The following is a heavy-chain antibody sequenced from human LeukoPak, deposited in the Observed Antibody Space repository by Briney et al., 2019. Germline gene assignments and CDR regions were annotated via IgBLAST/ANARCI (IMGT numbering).Heavy chain of an antibody. CDR3: AAPGIAAAGQDY. CDR1: GYSFTSYW. J-gene: IGHJ4*02. CDR2: IDPSDSYT. V-gene: IGHV5-10-1*01. Sequence: GESLKISCKGSGYSFTSYWISWVRQMPGKGLEWMGRIDPSDSYTNYSPSFQGHVTITADKSISTAYLQWSSLKASDTAMYYCAAPGIAAAGQDYWGQGTLVTVSS. D-gene: IGHD6-13*01.